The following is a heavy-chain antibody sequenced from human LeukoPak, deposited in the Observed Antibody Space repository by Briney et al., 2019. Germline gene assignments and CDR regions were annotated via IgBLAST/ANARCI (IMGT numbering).Heavy chain of an antibody. CDR2: ISGSGDST. CDR1: GFTFRSFA. J-gene: IGHJ4*02. V-gene: IGHV3-23*01. Sequence: GGSLRLSCAASGFTFRSFAVSWVRQAPGKGLEWVSVISGSGDSTYYADSVKGRFTISRDNSKNTLYLQMNSLRAEDTAVYYCARDRSGSYDYWGQGTLVTVSS. CDR3: ARDRSGSYDY. D-gene: IGHD1-26*01.